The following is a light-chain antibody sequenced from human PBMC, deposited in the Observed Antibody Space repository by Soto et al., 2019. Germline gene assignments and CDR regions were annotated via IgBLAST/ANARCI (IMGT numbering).Light chain of an antibody. CDR1: SSNIGSTT. CDR3: AAWDHSLNGVV. J-gene: IGLJ3*02. CDR2: NNN. Sequence: QSVLTQPASASGTPGQRVTIACSGSSSNIGSTTVKWYQQLPGTAPKLLIYNNNQRPSGVPDRFSGSKSGTSASLAISGLQSEDEADYYYAAWDHSLNGVVFGGGTKLTVL. V-gene: IGLV1-44*01.